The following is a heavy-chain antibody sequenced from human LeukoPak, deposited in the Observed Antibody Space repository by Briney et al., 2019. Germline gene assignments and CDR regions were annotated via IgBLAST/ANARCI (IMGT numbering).Heavy chain of an antibody. CDR1: GGSISSYY. Sequence: PSETLSLTCTVSGGSISSYYWSWIRQPPGKGLERIGYIFYSGSTNYNPSLKSRVTISVDTSKNQFSLKLSSVTAADTAVYYCARLKYYFDRSGYRAEYFQQWGQGTLVTASS. CDR3: ARLKYYFDRSGYRAEYFQQ. D-gene: IGHD3-22*01. J-gene: IGHJ1*01. CDR2: IFYSGST. V-gene: IGHV4-59*01.